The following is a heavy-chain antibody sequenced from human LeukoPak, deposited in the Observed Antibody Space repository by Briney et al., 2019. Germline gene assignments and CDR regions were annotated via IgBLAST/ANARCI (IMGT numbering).Heavy chain of an antibody. CDR2: IHHSGTT. D-gene: IGHD2-15*01. J-gene: IGHJ4*02. Sequence: PSETLSLTCTVSGGSISSSSYYWGWIRQPPGKGLEWIGNIHHSGTTYFNPSLKTRITISVDTSKNQFSLRLSSVTAVDTAVYYCAKSSRLSLAAAFDYWGQGTLVTVSS. CDR3: AKSSRLSLAAAFDY. CDR1: GGSISSSSYY. V-gene: IGHV4-39*01.